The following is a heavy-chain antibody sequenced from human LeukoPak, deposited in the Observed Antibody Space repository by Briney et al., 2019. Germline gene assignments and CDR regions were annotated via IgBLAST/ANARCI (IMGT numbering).Heavy chain of an antibody. Sequence: ASVKVSCKASGYTFTGYYMHWVRQAPGQGLEWMGWINPNSGGTNYAQEFQGRVTITRDTSASTAYMELSSLRSEDMAVYYCARSYDSSGYYYYFDYWGQGTLVTVSS. CDR2: INPNSGGT. CDR3: ARSYDSSGYYYYFDY. CDR1: GYTFTGYY. V-gene: IGHV1-2*02. D-gene: IGHD3-22*01. J-gene: IGHJ4*02.